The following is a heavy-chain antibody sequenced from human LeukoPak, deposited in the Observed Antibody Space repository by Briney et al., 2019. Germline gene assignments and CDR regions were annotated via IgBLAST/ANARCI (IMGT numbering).Heavy chain of an antibody. CDR2: ITPSSTYI. Sequence: GGSLRLSCAASGFTFSNSDMEWVRQAPGKGLEWVSSITPSSTYIYYAESMRGRFTVSRDNAKNSLYLQMNSLIAEDTAVYYCARNLNSPIAVAGSDYWGQGTLVTVSS. J-gene: IGHJ4*02. D-gene: IGHD6-19*01. CDR3: ARNLNSPIAVAGSDY. V-gene: IGHV3-21*01. CDR1: GFTFSNSD.